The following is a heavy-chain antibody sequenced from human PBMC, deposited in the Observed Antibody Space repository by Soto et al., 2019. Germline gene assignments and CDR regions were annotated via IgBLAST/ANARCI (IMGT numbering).Heavy chain of an antibody. CDR2: IYYSGSS. CDR1: GDSISSSTYF. J-gene: IGHJ4*02. Sequence: SETLSLTCTVSGDSISSSTYFWGWVRQPPGKGLEWIGSIYYSGSSFYNPSLKSRVTISVDTSKNHFSLKLSSVTAADTAVYYCARHLAEGYFDYWGQGTLVTVSS. V-gene: IGHV4-39*01. CDR3: ARHLAEGYFDY.